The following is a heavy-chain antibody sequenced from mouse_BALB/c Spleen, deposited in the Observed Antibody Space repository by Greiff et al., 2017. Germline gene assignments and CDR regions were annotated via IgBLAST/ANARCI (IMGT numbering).Heavy chain of an antibody. V-gene: IGHV5-17*02. CDR2: ISSGSSTI. CDR1: GFTFSSFG. J-gene: IGHJ4*01. CDR3: ARSHYYAMDY. Sequence: EVKRVESGGGLVQPGGSRKLSCAASGFTFSSFGMHWVRQAPEKGLEWVAYISSGSSTIYYADTVKGRLTISRDNPKNTLFLQMTSLRSEDTAMYYCARSHYYAMDYWGQGTSVTVSS.